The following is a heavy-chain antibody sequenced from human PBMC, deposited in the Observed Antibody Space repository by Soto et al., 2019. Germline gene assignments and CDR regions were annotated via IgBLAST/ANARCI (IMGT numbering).Heavy chain of an antibody. D-gene: IGHD3-10*01. CDR1: GFTFSSYW. V-gene: IGHV3-74*01. J-gene: IGHJ4*02. Sequence: EVQLVESGGGLVQPGGSLRLSCAASGFTFSSYWMHWVRQAPGKGLVWVSRIKSDGSNINYADSVKGRFTISRDNVKNTLYLQMNSVRAEDTAIYYCARGDFSGSGSFIQGDYWGQGTLVTVSS. CDR3: ARGDFSGSGSFIQGDY. CDR2: IKSDGSNI.